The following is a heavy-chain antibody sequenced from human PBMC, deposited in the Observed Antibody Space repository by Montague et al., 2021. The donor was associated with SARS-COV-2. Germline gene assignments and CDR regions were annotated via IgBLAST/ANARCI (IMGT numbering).Heavy chain of an antibody. D-gene: IGHD5-12*01. V-gene: IGHV3-23*01. CDR2: IDAGGGAV. CDR3: ARRNSGQHLVGSGWSDP. Sequence: SLRLSCATSGFTFGSYAMSWVRQAPGKGLEWLSGIDAGGGAVFDADSVKGRFTTSRDNYKNTLYLQMNSLTADDTAVYYCARRNSGQHLVGSGWSDPWGQGTLVTVSS. J-gene: IGHJ5*02. CDR1: GFTFGSYA.